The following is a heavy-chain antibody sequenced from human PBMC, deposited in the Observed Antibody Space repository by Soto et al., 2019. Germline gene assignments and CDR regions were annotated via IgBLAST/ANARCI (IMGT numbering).Heavy chain of an antibody. CDR1: GYTFTSYA. Sequence: QVQLVQSGAEVKKPGASVKVSCKASGYTFTSYAMHWVRQAPGQRLEWMGWINAGNGNTKYSQKFQGRVTITRDTSGSTAYMELSSLRSEDTAVYYWARTGVVTRQYYFDYWGQGTLVTVSS. D-gene: IGHD3-3*01. V-gene: IGHV1-3*01. CDR3: ARTGVVTRQYYFDY. CDR2: INAGNGNT. J-gene: IGHJ4*02.